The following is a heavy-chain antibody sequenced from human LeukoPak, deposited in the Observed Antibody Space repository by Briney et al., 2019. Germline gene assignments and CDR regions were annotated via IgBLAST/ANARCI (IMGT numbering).Heavy chain of an antibody. V-gene: IGHV1-8*03. Sequence: GASVKVSCKASGYTFTSYDINWVRQATGQGLEWMGWMNPNSGNTGYAQKFQGRVTITRNTSISTAYMELSSLRSEDTAVYYCARGPNLGYCSSTSCLDAFDIWGQGTMVTVSS. J-gene: IGHJ3*02. CDR3: ARGPNLGYCSSTSCLDAFDI. CDR1: GYTFTSYD. D-gene: IGHD2-2*01. CDR2: MNPNSGNT.